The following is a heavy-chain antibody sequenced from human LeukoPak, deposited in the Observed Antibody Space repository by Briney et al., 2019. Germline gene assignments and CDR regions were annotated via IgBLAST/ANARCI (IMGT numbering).Heavy chain of an antibody. Sequence: GGSLRLSCAASGFTFGTYAMHWVRQAPGKGLEWVADISYDGTTKYYADSVKGRFTISRDNSRNTLYLQMNSLRTEDTAVYSCARGIVEDFDWFCIGHWGQGTLVTVSS. CDR3: ARGIVEDFDWFCIGH. J-gene: IGHJ4*02. CDR1: GFTFGTYA. CDR2: ISYDGTTK. D-gene: IGHD3-9*01. V-gene: IGHV3-30*04.